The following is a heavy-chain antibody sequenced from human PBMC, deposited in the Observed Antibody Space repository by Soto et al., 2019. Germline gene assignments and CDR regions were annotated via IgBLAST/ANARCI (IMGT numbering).Heavy chain of an antibody. Sequence: ASVKVSCKASGYTFTAYYMHWVRRAPGQGLEWIGWINPNTEDTKYEQRFQGRLTLTRDRSSATAYLELTNLRSDDTAVYYCARPRRVGAAARDPLDLWGQGTLVTVSS. CDR3: ARPRRVGAAARDPLDL. CDR1: GYTFTAYY. V-gene: IGHV1-2*02. D-gene: IGHD2-15*01. CDR2: INPNTEDT. J-gene: IGHJ1*01.